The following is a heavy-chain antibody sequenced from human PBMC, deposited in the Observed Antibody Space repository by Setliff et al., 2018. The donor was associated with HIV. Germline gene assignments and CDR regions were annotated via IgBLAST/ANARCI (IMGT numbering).Heavy chain of an antibody. CDR1: GYTFTSYG. Sequence: ASVKVSCKASGYTFTSYGTNWVRQAPGQGLEWMGWINTKTGNPTYAQGFTGRFVFSLETSVSTAHLQISSLKAEDTAVYYCARTHLWFGESFPFDPWGQGTLVTVSS. D-gene: IGHD3-10*01. CDR3: ARTHLWFGESFPFDP. V-gene: IGHV7-4-1*02. J-gene: IGHJ5*02. CDR2: INTKTGNP.